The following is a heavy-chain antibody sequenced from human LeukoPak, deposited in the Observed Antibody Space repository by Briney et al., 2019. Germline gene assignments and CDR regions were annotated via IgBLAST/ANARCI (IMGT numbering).Heavy chain of an antibody. CDR3: ARGGYGLGSYFYFYGMDV. V-gene: IGHV3-30-3*01. J-gene: IGHJ6*02. CDR1: GFTFSSYA. Sequence: PGGSLRLSCAASGFTFSSYAMHWVRQAPGKGLEWVAVISCDGSNKYYADSVKGRFTISRDNSKNTLYLQMNSLRPEDTAVYYCARGGYGLGSYFYFYGMDVWGQGTTVTVSS. CDR2: ISCDGSNK. D-gene: IGHD3-10*01.